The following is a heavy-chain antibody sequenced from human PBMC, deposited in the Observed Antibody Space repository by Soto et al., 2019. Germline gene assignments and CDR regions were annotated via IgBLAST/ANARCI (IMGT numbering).Heavy chain of an antibody. CDR1: GGSISSYY. CDR2: IYYSGST. J-gene: IGHJ6*02. Sequence: KPSETLSLTCTVSGGSISSYYWSWIRQPPGKGLEWIGYIYYSGSTNYNPSLKSRVTISVDTSKNQFSLKLSSVTAADTAVYYCARDSRSGGVIMGVWGQGTTVTVSS. V-gene: IGHV4-59*01. D-gene: IGHD6-19*01. CDR3: ARDSRSGGVIMGV.